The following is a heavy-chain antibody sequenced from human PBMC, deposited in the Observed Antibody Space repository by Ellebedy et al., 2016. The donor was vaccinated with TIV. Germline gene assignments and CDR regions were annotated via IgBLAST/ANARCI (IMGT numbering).Heavy chain of an antibody. V-gene: IGHV4-39*02. J-gene: IGHJ4*02. CDR1: GGSISSSSYY. D-gene: IGHD6-13*01. CDR2: IYYSGST. Sequence: MPSETLSLTCTVSGGSISSSSYYWGWIRQPPGKGLEWIGSIYYSGSTYYNPSLKSRVTISVDTSKNQFSLKLSSVTPEDTAVYYCARDRGRRMYSSSWYYFDYWGQGTLVTVSS. CDR3: ARDRGRRMYSSSWYYFDY.